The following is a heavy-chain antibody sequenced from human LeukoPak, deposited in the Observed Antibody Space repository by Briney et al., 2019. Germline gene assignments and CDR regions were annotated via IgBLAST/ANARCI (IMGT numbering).Heavy chain of an antibody. CDR2: IYTSGST. J-gene: IGHJ4*02. CDR1: GDSISSYY. V-gene: IGHV4-4*07. D-gene: IGHD4-17*01. CDR3: AKQSLYGDYDY. Sequence: PSETLSLTCTVSGDSISSYYLSWIRQPAGKRLEWIGRIYTSGSTNYNPSLKSRITMSVDTSKNQFSLKLSSVTAADTAVYYCAKQSLYGDYDYWGQGTLVTVSS.